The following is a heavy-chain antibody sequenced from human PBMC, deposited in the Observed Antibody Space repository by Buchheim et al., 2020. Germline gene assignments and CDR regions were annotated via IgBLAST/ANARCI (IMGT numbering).Heavy chain of an antibody. CDR2: ISAGGETP. Sequence: EVLLLESGGGLVPPGGSLRVSCAASGFTFSAYPMSWVRQAPGKGLEWVCAISAGGETPYYADSVKGRFTISSDNSQNTLYLQMNILGAEDTAVYYCAKEYRSDWTGFDYWGQG. J-gene: IGHJ4*02. CDR1: GFTFSAYP. CDR3: AKEYRSDWTGFDY. V-gene: IGHV3-23*01. D-gene: IGHD6-19*01.